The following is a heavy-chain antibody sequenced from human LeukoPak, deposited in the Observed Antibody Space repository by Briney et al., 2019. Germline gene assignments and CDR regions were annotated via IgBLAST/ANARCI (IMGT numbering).Heavy chain of an antibody. CDR1: GYTFTDYY. D-gene: IGHD2-8*01. CDR2: INPTRSGT. CDR3: ARVRSYCTNGVCYCDLDY. Sequence: ASVRVSCKASGYTFTDYYMEWVRQAPGQGLEWMGWINPTRSGTNYAQKFQGRVTMTRDTSISTAYMELSRLRSDDTAVYYCARVRSYCTNGVCYCDLDYWGQGTLVTVSS. J-gene: IGHJ4*02. V-gene: IGHV1-2*02.